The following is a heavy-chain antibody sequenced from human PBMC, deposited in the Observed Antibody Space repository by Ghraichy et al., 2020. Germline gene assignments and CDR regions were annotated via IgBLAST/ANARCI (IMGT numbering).Heavy chain of an antibody. CDR3: ARHVRSSRMVRGVITSFFDY. J-gene: IGHJ4*02. V-gene: IGHV4-34*01. CDR1: GGSFSGYY. D-gene: IGHD3-10*01. CDR2: INHSGST. Sequence: ESLNISCAVYGGSFSGYYWSWIRQPPGKGLEWIGEINHSGSTNYNPSLKSRVTISVDTSKNQFSLKLSSVTAADTAVYYCARHVRSSRMVRGVITSFFDYWGQGTLVTVSS.